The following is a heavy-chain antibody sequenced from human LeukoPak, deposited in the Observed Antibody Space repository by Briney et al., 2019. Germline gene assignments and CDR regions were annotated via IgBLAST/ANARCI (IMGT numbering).Heavy chain of an antibody. Sequence: GRSLRLSCAASGFTFSSYWMSWVRQAPGKGLEWVANIKQDGSEKYYVDSVKGRFTISRDNAKNSLYLQMNSLRAEDTALYYCAKDKGPTMIVAGNWFDPWGQGTLVTVSS. J-gene: IGHJ5*02. CDR1: GFTFSSYW. CDR2: IKQDGSEK. D-gene: IGHD3-22*01. V-gene: IGHV3-7*03. CDR3: AKDKGPTMIVAGNWFDP.